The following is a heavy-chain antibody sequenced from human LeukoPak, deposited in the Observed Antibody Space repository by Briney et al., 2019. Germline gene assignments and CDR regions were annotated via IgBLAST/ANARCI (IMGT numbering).Heavy chain of an antibody. CDR3: ARVRYFDNWFDP. CDR2: IYCSGST. D-gene: IGHD3-9*01. J-gene: IGHJ5*02. Sequence: PSETLSLTCTVSGGSISSGGYYWSWIRQHPGKGLEWIGYIYCSGSTYYNPSLKSRVTISVDTSKNQFSLKLSSVTAADTAVYYCARVRYFDNWFDPWGQGTLVTVSS. CDR1: GGSISSGGYY. V-gene: IGHV4-31*03.